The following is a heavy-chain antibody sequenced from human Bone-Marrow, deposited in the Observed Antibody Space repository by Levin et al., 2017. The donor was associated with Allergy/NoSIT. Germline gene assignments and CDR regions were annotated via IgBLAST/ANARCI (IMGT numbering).Heavy chain of an antibody. CDR1: GGSVRSQNYY. CDR3: ARDHGDSSDASAI. V-gene: IGHV4-61*01. CDR2: VSYSGTT. J-gene: IGHJ3*02. D-gene: IGHD4-17*01. Sequence: PGGSLRLSCSVSGGSVRSQNYYWSWIRQPPGKPLVWIGYVSYSGTTTYSPSLECRVTISLGTSANQFSLRLTSLPAADTAVYYCARDHGDSSDASAIWRQGTMVTVSS.